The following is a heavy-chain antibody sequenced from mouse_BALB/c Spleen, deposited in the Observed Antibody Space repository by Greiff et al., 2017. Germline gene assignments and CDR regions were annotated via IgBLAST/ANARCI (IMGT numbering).Heavy chain of an antibody. CDR1: GFTFSSFG. Sequence: EVMLVESGGGLVQPGGSRKLSCAASGFTFSSFGMHWVRQAPEKGLEWVAYISSGSSTIYYADTVKGRFTISRDNPKNTLFLQMTSLRSEDTAMYYCARGGHYYGLGYAMDYWGQGTSVTVSS. J-gene: IGHJ4*01. V-gene: IGHV5-17*02. CDR2: ISSGSSTI. CDR3: ARGGHYYGLGYAMDY. D-gene: IGHD1-2*01.